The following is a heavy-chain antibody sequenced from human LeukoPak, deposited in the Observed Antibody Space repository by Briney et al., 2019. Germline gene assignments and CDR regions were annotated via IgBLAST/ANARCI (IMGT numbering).Heavy chain of an antibody. J-gene: IGHJ6*02. V-gene: IGHV4-34*01. Sequence: PSETLSLTCAVYGGSFSGYYWSWIRQPPGKGLEWIGEINHSGSTNYNPSLKNRVTISVDTSKNQFSLKLSSVTAADTAVYYCARGFRQQLVPGMDVWGQGTTVTVSS. CDR2: INHSGST. D-gene: IGHD6-13*01. CDR1: GGSFSGYY. CDR3: ARGFRQQLVPGMDV.